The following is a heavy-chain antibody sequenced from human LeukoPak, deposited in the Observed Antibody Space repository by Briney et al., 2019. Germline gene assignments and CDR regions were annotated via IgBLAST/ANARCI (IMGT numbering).Heavy chain of an antibody. J-gene: IGHJ4*02. CDR1: GFTFSSYS. Sequence: GGSLRLSCAASGFTFSSYSMNWVRQAPGKGLEWVSYISSSSSTIYYADSVKGRFTISRDNAKNSLYLQMNSLRAEDTAVYYCARGPKCYYGSGSYSVDWSQGTLVTVSS. V-gene: IGHV3-48*01. D-gene: IGHD3-10*01. CDR3: ARGPKCYYGSGSYSVD. CDR2: ISSSSSTI.